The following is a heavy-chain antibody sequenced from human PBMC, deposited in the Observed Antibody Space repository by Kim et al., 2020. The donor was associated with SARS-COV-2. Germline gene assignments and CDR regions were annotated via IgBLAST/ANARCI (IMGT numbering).Heavy chain of an antibody. CDR3: ARLSKSWYYFDY. V-gene: IGHV5-51*01. J-gene: IGHJ4*02. D-gene: IGHD6-13*01. Sequence: YSPSFQGQVTISADKAVGTAYLQWSSLKASETAIYYCARLSKSWYYFDYWGQGTLVTVSS.